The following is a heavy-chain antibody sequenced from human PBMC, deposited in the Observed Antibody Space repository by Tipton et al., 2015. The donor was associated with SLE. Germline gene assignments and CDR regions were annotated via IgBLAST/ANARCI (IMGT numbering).Heavy chain of an antibody. D-gene: IGHD5-12*01. CDR2: IYDSGST. J-gene: IGHJ4*02. V-gene: IGHV4-59*11. CDR1: GGSISGHY. CDR3: ARKMGGWLRQGGYDY. Sequence: TLSLTCTVSGGSISGHYRSWIRQPPGKGLEWIGYIYDSGSTSYNPSLKSRVTISVDTSKNQFSLKLSSVTAADTAVYYCARKMGGWLRQGGYDYWGQGTLVTVSS.